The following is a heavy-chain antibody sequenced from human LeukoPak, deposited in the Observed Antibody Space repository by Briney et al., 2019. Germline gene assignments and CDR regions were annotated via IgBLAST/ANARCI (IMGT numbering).Heavy chain of an antibody. CDR1: GFPFSSYG. Sequence: GGSLRLSCAASGFPFSSYGMHWVRQAPGKGLEWVAVISYDGSNKYYGDSVKGRFTISRDNSKNTLYLQVNSLRAEDTAVYYCAKDRGDGYYYYGMDVWGQGTTVTVSS. D-gene: IGHD5-24*01. J-gene: IGHJ6*02. CDR3: AKDRGDGYYYYGMDV. V-gene: IGHV3-30*18. CDR2: ISYDGSNK.